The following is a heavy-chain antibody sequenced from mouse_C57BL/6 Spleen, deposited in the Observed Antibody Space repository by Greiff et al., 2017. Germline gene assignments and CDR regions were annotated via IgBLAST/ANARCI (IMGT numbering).Heavy chain of an antibody. CDR1: GYAFSSSW. CDR3: ARDGYFTIDY. V-gene: IGHV1-82*01. J-gene: IGHJ2*01. Sequence: QVQLQQSGPELVKPGASVKISCKASGYAFSSSWMNWVKQRPGKGLEWIGRIYPGDGDTNYNGKFKGKATLTADKSSSTAYMQLSSRTSEASAVYFCARDGYFTIDYWGQGTTLTVSS. D-gene: IGHD2-3*01. CDR2: IYPGDGDT.